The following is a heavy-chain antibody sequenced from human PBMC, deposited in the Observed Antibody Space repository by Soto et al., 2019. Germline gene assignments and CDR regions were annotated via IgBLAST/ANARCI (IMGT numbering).Heavy chain of an antibody. V-gene: IGHV1-69*13. Sequence: ASVKVSCKASGGTFSSYAISWVRQAPGQGLEWMGGIIPIFGTANYAQKFQGRVTITADESTSTAYMELSSLRSEDTAVYYCARGAQLWPGGDYWGQGTLVTVSS. J-gene: IGHJ4*02. CDR1: GGTFSSYA. D-gene: IGHD5-18*01. CDR3: ARGAQLWPGGDY. CDR2: IIPIFGTA.